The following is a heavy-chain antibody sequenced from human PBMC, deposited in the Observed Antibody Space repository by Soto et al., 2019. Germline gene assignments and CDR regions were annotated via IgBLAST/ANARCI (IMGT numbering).Heavy chain of an antibody. Sequence: SETLSLTCTVSGGSISSISSYWGWIRQPSGKGLEWIGNVYYSGSTYSNPSLKSRLTISADTSKNQFSLKLSSVTAADTAVYFCARQSEYYYASGRAAPLYGMDVWGQGTTVTVSS. D-gene: IGHD3-10*01. CDR2: VYYSGST. J-gene: IGHJ6*02. CDR3: ARQSEYYYASGRAAPLYGMDV. CDR1: GGSISSISSY. V-gene: IGHV4-39*01.